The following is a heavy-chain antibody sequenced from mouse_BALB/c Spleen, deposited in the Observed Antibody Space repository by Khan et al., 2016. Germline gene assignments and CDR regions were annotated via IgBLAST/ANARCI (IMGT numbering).Heavy chain of an antibody. CDR3: ARGGAAFYRNDGGAMDY. J-gene: IGHJ4*01. D-gene: IGHD2-14*01. Sequence: QIQLVQSGPELKKPGETVRISCKASGYTFTTAGMQWVQKMPGKGLKWIGWINTYSGVPKYEEDFKGRFAFALETSASTGYLQITNLKNEDTATYYYARGGAAFYRNDGGAMDYWGQGASVTVSS. CDR2: INTYSGVP. V-gene: IGHV9-4*02. CDR1: GYTFTTAG.